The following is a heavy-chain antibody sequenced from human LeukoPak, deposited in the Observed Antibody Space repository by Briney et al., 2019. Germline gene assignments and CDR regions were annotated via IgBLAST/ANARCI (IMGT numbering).Heavy chain of an antibody. J-gene: IGHJ5*02. D-gene: IGHD2-2*02. CDR3: ARDFCSTSCYTYWFDP. CDR1: GYTFTGYY. V-gene: IGHV1-2*02. Sequence: ASVKVSCKASGYTFTGYYMHWVRQAPGQGLEWMGWINPNSGGTNYAQKFQGRVTMTRDTSISTAYLELSRLRSDDTAVYYCARDFCSTSCYTYWFDPWGQGTLVTVSS. CDR2: INPNSGGT.